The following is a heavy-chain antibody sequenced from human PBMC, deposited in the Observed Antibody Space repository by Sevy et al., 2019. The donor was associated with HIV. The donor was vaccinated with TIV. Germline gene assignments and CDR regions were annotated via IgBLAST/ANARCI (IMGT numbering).Heavy chain of an antibody. CDR3: ARGKVLTDY. CDR2: ISHSGST. CDR1: GDSISDYY. J-gene: IGHJ4*02. Sequence: LETRSLTCNVSGDSISDYYWSWIRQSPWKGLEWIGYISHSGSTNHNPSLKRRVTLSADTSKNQISLKLTFVTAADTAVYYCARGKVLTDYWGQGTLVTVSS. V-gene: IGHV4-59*01.